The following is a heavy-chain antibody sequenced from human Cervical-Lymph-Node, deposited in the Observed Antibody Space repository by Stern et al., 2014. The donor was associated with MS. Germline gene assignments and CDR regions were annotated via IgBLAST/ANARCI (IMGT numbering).Heavy chain of an antibody. CDR3: ARDHGYSSGWYRGVDY. Sequence: VQLVESGVGLVQPGGSLRLSCAASGFTFSSYSMNWVRQAPGKGLGWVSYISSSSSTIYYADSVKGRFTISRDNAKNSLYLQMNSLRDEDTAVYYCARDHGYSSGWYRGVDYWGQGTLVTVSS. D-gene: IGHD6-19*01. J-gene: IGHJ4*02. CDR1: GFTFSSYS. V-gene: IGHV3-48*02. CDR2: ISSSSSTI.